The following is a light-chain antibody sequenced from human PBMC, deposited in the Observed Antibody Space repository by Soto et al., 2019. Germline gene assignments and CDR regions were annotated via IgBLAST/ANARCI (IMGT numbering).Light chain of an antibody. CDR2: AAS. CDR3: QKYNSALSIT. CDR1: QGISNY. V-gene: IGKV1-27*01. Sequence: DIQMTQSPSSLSAYVGDRVTITCRASQGISNYLAWYQQKPGKVPKLLIYAASTLQSGVPSRFSGSGSRTDFTLTISSLKPEDVATYCCQKYNSALSITFGQGTRLEIK. J-gene: IGKJ5*01.